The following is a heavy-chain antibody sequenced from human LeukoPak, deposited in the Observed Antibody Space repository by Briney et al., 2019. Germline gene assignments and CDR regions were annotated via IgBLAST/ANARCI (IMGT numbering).Heavy chain of an antibody. Sequence: PGGSLRLSCAASGFTFSSYWMSWVRQAPGKGLEGFSSISSSSSYIYYPDSVKGRFTISRDNAKNSLYLQMNSLRAEDTAVYYCARVATYYYDSSGFDAFDIWGQGTMVTVSS. CDR1: GFTFSSYW. CDR2: ISSSSSYI. CDR3: ARVATYYYDSSGFDAFDI. J-gene: IGHJ3*02. V-gene: IGHV3-21*01. D-gene: IGHD3-22*01.